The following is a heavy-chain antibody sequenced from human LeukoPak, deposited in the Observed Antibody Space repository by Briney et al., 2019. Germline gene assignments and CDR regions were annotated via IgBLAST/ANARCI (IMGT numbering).Heavy chain of an antibody. D-gene: IGHD5-24*01. CDR3: ARRSKDGYNFDY. V-gene: IGHV4-59*08. CDR2: IFSSGST. J-gene: IGHJ4*02. CDR1: GGSISSYY. Sequence: SETLSLTCTVSGGSISSYYWSWIRQPPGKGLEWIGYIFSSGSTTYNPSLKSRVTISVDTSKNQFSLKLSSVTAADTAVYYCARRSKDGYNFDYWGQGTPVTVSS.